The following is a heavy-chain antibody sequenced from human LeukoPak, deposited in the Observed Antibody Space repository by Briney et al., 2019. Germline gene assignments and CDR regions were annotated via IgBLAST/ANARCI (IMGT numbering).Heavy chain of an antibody. D-gene: IGHD3-9*01. CDR3: ARDHYDSDLGYYYYYMDV. J-gene: IGHJ6*03. V-gene: IGHV3-7*01. CDR2: IKQDGSEK. CDR1: GFTFSSYW. Sequence: GGSLRLSCAASGFTFSSYWMSWVRQAPGKGLEWVANIKQDGSEKYYVDSVKGRFTISRDNAKNSLYLQMNSLRAEDTAVYYCARDHYDSDLGYYYYYMDVWGKGTTVTISS.